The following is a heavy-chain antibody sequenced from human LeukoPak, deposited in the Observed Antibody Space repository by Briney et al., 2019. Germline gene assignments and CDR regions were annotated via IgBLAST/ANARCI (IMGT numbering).Heavy chain of an antibody. Sequence: GGSLRLSCAASGFTFSSYSMNWVRQAPGKGLEWVSSISSSSSYIYYADSVKGRFTISRDNAKNSLYLQMNSLRAEDTAVYYCARRRGMATIWYYFDYWGQGTLVTVSS. V-gene: IGHV3-21*01. CDR1: GFTFSSYS. J-gene: IGHJ4*02. CDR2: ISSSSSYI. D-gene: IGHD5-24*01. CDR3: ARRRGMATIWYYFDY.